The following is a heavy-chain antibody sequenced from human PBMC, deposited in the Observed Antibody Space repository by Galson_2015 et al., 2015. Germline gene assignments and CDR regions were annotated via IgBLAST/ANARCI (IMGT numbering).Heavy chain of an antibody. CDR3: ATVTKPLRYFDS. V-gene: IGHV3-53*01. CDR2: IYSGGST. CDR1: GLTVSSND. Sequence: SLRLSCAASGLTVSSNDMSWVRQAPGKGLEWVSTIYSGGSTYYADSVKGRFAISRDNSKNTLDLQMNSLRAEDTAVYYCATVTKPLRYFDSWGQGTLVTVSS. D-gene: IGHD3-9*01. J-gene: IGHJ4*02.